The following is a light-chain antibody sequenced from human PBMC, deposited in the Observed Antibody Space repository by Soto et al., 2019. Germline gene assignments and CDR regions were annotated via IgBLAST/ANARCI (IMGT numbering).Light chain of an antibody. CDR1: SRDVGGYNY. CDR2: DVR. CDR3: SSYTTISTYV. Sequence: QSVLNQPASVSGAPGQSITISFTGTSRDVGGYNYVSWYQQHPGKAPKLMIYDVRNRPSGVSNRFSGSKSVNTASLTISGLQAEDEADYYCSSYTTISTYVSGTGTKVTVL. J-gene: IGLJ1*01. V-gene: IGLV2-14*01.